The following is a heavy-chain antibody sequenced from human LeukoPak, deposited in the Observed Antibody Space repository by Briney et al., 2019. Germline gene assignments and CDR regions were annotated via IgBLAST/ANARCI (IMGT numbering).Heavy chain of an antibody. V-gene: IGHV3-53*01. Sequence: GGSLRLSCAASGFTVSSNYMSWVRQAPGKGLEWVSLIYSVGNTYYADSVKGRFTVSRDSSKNILYLQMNSLRADDTAVYYCARNKPNSDGSGYYDYWGQGTLVTVSS. J-gene: IGHJ4*02. CDR2: IYSVGNT. CDR1: GFTVSSNY. CDR3: ARNKPNSDGSGYYDY. D-gene: IGHD3-22*01.